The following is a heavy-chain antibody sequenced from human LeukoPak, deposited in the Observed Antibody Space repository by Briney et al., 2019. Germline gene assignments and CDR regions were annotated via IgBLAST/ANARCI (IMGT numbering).Heavy chain of an antibody. CDR2: ISSSSSYI. J-gene: IGHJ4*02. Sequence: ETLSLTCTVSGGSISSSSYYWGWIRQSPGKGLEWVSSISSSSSYIYYADSVKGRFTISRDNAKNSLYLQMNSLRAEDTAVYYCARGGSSGYYRSDYWGQGTLVTVSS. CDR1: GGSISSSS. CDR3: ARGGSSGYYRSDY. D-gene: IGHD3-22*01. V-gene: IGHV3-21*01.